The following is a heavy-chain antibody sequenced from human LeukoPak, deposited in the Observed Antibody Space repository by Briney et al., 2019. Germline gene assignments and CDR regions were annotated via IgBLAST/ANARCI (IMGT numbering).Heavy chain of an antibody. CDR3: ARAVITFGAPVAKGFDC. D-gene: IGHD3-16*01. Sequence: RPSETLSLTCTVSGGSFSTYYWSWIRQPPGKGLEWIGYIYYSGSTDYNPSLKSRVTMSLGTSKTQFSLNLSSVTAADTALYYCARAVITFGAPVAKGFDCWGRGTLVTVSS. CDR1: GGSFSTYY. V-gene: IGHV4-59*01. J-gene: IGHJ4*02. CDR2: IYYSGST.